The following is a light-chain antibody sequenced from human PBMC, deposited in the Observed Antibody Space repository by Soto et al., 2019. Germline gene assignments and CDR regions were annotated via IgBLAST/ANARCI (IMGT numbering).Light chain of an antibody. V-gene: IGKV3-15*01. CDR3: QQYNHWPTT. Sequence: EIVMTQSPATLSVSPGESVTLSCRASQSVTSNLAWYQQKPGQSPILLIFGASTRATGLPARFSGSGSGTEFTLTINSLRSEYFAVYYCQQYNHWPTTVGHGTKVDIK. J-gene: IGKJ1*01. CDR1: QSVTSN. CDR2: GAS.